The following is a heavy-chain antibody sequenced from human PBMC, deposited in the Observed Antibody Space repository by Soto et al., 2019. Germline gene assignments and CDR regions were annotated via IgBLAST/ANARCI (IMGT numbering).Heavy chain of an antibody. CDR1: GFSLGSSG. J-gene: IGHJ4*02. V-gene: IGHV3-23*01. Sequence: EVQLLESGGGVVQPGGSLRLTCAASGFSLGSSGMSWVRQAPGKGLEWVSSISGSGGSAYYADSVKGRFTISRDNSKNSLYLQLNSLRGEDTAVYYCARLLLRPGKFDYWGQGTLVTVSS. CDR3: ARLLLRPGKFDY. D-gene: IGHD2-21*01. CDR2: ISGSGGSA.